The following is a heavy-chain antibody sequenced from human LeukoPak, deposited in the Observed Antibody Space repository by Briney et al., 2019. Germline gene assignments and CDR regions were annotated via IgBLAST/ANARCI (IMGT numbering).Heavy chain of an antibody. Sequence: PSETLSLTCSVSGYSVSSAYYWGWIRQPPGKGLEWIGTMYHSGSTNYNPSLKSRVTISVDTSKNQFSLKLSSVTAADTAVYFCARGFRGDNFDYWGQGTLVTVSS. J-gene: IGHJ4*02. V-gene: IGHV4-38-2*02. D-gene: IGHD7-27*01. CDR1: GYSVSSAYY. CDR3: ARGFRGDNFDY. CDR2: MYHSGST.